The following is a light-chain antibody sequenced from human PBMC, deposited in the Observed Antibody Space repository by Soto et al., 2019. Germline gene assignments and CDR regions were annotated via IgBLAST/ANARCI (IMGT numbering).Light chain of an antibody. CDR2: DAS. J-gene: IGKJ4*01. Sequence: DIVMTQSPVTLPVFPGERATVSCRASQSVSSNLAWYQQKPGQAPRLVIYDASTRATGIPARFSGSGSGTEFILSISSLQSEDFAVYYCQQYGSSPLTFGGGTKV. V-gene: IGKV3-15*01. CDR1: QSVSSN. CDR3: QQYGSSPLT.